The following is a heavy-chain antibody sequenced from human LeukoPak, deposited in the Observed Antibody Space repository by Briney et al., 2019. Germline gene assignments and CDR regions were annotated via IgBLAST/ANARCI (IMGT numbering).Heavy chain of an antibody. CDR2: FDPEDGET. CDR3: ATSTVVWDAFDI. CDR1: GYTFTGYY. D-gene: IGHD4-23*01. Sequence: AASVKVSCKASGYTFTGYYMHWVRQAPGKGLEWMGGFDPEDGETIYAQKFQGRVTMTEDTSTDTAYMELSSLRSEDTAVYYCATSTVVWDAFDIWGQGTMVTVSS. V-gene: IGHV1-24*01. J-gene: IGHJ3*02.